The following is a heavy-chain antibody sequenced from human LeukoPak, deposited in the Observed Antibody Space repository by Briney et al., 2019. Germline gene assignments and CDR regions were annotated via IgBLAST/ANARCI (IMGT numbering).Heavy chain of an antibody. V-gene: IGHV4-39*02. CDR2: VYYSGST. CDR1: GGSIISSGYY. J-gene: IGHJ3*02. Sequence: PSETLSLTCTVSGGSIISSGYYWAWIRQPPGKGLECIASVYYSGSTFYNPSLKSRVAMSVDTSKKQFSLQLSSVTAADRAVYYCAREERGHDTFDIWGQGAMVTISS. D-gene: IGHD1-26*01. CDR3: AREERGHDTFDI.